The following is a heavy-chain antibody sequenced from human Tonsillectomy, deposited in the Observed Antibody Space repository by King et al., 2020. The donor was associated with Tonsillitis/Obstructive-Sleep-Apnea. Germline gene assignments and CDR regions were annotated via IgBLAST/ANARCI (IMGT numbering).Heavy chain of an antibody. D-gene: IGHD2-2*01. CDR3: ARALGCSSTSCYRGDYYYMDV. J-gene: IGHJ6*03. CDR1: GYTFTGYY. Sequence: VQLVQSGAEVKKPGASVKVSCKASGYTFTGYYMHWVRQAPGQGLEWMGWINPNSGGTNYAQKFQGWVTMTRDTSISTAYMELSRLRSDDTAVYYCARALGCSSTSCYRGDYYYMDVWGKGTTVTVSS. CDR2: INPNSGGT. V-gene: IGHV1-2*04.